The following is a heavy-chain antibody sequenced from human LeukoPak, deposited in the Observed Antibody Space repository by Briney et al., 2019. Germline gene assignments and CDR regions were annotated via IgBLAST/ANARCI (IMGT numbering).Heavy chain of an antibody. J-gene: IGHJ3*02. Sequence: PGGSLRLSCAASGCTFSSYSMNWVRQAPGKGLEWVSYISSSSSTIYYADSVKGRFTISRDNAKNSLYLQMNSLRAEDTAVYYCARDNYYDFWSGYSDAFDIWGQGTMVTVSS. CDR3: ARDNYYDFWSGYSDAFDI. CDR1: GCTFSSYS. CDR2: ISSSSSTI. D-gene: IGHD3-3*01. V-gene: IGHV3-48*01.